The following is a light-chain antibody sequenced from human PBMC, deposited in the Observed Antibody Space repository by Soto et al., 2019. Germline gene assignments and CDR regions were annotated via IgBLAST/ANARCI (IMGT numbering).Light chain of an antibody. J-gene: IGLJ3*02. CDR1: SSDVGAYNF. CDR3: TSYTNTATWL. V-gene: IGLV2-14*01. Sequence: QSVLTQPASVSGSPGQSITISCTGTSSDVGAYNFVSWYQQLPGKAPKLMIYEVSNRPSGVSDRFSGSKSGNTASLTISGLQAVDEADYHCTSYTNTATWLFGGGTKLTVL. CDR2: EVS.